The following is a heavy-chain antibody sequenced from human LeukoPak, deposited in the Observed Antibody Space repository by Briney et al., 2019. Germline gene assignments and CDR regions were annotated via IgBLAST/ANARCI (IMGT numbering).Heavy chain of an antibody. Sequence: PSETLSLTCTVSGGSISISTYYWGWIRQPPGKGLEWIGSVYYSGNTYYNPSLKSRVTISVDTSKNQFSLKLSSVTAADTAFYYCARPGYGSGSYDGFDIWGQGTLVTVSS. V-gene: IGHV4-39*07. J-gene: IGHJ3*02. D-gene: IGHD3-10*01. CDR3: ARPGYGSGSYDGFDI. CDR1: GGSISISTYY. CDR2: VYYSGNT.